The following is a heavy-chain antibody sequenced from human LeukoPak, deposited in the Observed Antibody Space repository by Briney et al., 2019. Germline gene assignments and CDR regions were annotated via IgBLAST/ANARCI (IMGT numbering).Heavy chain of an antibody. J-gene: IGHJ2*01. V-gene: IGHV3-23*01. Sequence: PGGSLRLSCAASGFTVSSYDMTWVRQAPGKGLEWVSSIGDGGGSTYADSVKGRFTISRDSSKNTLYLQMNSLRAEDTAIYYRAKAIPYWYFDLWGRGTLVTVSS. D-gene: IGHD2-21*01. CDR3: AKAIPYWYFDL. CDR2: IGDGGGST. CDR1: GFTVSSYD.